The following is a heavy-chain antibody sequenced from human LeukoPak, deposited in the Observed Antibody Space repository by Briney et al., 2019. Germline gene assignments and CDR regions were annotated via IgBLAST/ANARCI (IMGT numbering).Heavy chain of an antibody. CDR3: ARGALARRDIDY. Sequence: SETLSLTCAVYGGSFSGYYWSWIRQPPGKGLEWIGEINHSGSTNYNPSLKSRVTISVDTSKNQFSLKLSSVTAADTDVYYYARGALARRDIDYWGQGTLVTVSS. D-gene: IGHD3-9*01. CDR2: INHSGST. J-gene: IGHJ4*02. V-gene: IGHV4-34*01. CDR1: GGSFSGYY.